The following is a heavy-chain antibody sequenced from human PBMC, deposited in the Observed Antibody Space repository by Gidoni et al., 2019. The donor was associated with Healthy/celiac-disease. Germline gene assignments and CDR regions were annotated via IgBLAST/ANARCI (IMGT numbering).Heavy chain of an antibody. CDR2: ST. D-gene: IGHD3-3*01. CDR3: ARPYTERITIFGVVTSDAFDI. J-gene: IGHJ3*02. V-gene: IGHV4-39*01. Sequence: STYYNPSLKSRVTISVDTSKNQFSLKLSSVTAADTAVYYCARPYTERITIFGVVTSDAFDIWGQGTMVTVSS.